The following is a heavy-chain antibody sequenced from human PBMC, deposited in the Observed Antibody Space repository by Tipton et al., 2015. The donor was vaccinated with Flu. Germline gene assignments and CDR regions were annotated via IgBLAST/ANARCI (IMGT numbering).Heavy chain of an antibody. D-gene: IGHD6-19*01. V-gene: IGHV3-7*01. CDR3: VRDPGYGSAWPEYFQH. J-gene: IGHJ1*01. Sequence: GSLRLSCAASGFTFSSYWMSWVRQAPGKGLEWVANIKQDGSEKCYVDSVEGRFTISRDNAKNSLYLQMNSLRAEDTAVYYCVRDPGYGSAWPEYFQHWGQGTLVTVSS. CDR2: IKQDGSEK. CDR1: GFTFSSYW.